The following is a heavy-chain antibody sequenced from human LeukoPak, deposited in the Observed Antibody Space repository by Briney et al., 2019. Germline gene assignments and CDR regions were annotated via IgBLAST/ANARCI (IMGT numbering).Heavy chain of an antibody. J-gene: IGHJ4*02. CDR1: GFTFSSYG. Sequence: PGGSLRLSCAASGFTFSSYGMHWVRQAPGKGLEWVAFIRYDGSNKYYADSVKGRFTISRDNSKNTLYLQMNSLRAEDTAVYYCAKEEGMTTAHPFDYWGQGTLVTVSS. D-gene: IGHD4-17*01. CDR2: IRYDGSNK. CDR3: AKEEGMTTAHPFDY. V-gene: IGHV3-30*02.